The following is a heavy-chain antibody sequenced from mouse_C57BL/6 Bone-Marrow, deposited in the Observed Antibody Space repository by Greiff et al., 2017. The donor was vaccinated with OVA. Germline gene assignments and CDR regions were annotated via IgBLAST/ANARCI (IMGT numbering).Heavy chain of an antibody. CDR2: IYPRSGNT. J-gene: IGHJ3*01. CDR3: ARKGDDGNYLAWFAY. Sequence: VQLQESGAELARPGASVKLSCKASGYTFTSYGISWVKQRTGQGLEWIGEIYPRSGNTYYNEKFKGKATLTADKSSSTAYMELRSLTSEDSAVYFCARKGDDGNYLAWFAYWGQGTLVTVSA. V-gene: IGHV1-81*01. CDR1: GYTFTSYG. D-gene: IGHD2-1*01.